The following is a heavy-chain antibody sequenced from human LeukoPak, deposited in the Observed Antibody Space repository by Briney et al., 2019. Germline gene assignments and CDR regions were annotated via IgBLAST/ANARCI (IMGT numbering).Heavy chain of an antibody. D-gene: IGHD1-14*01. J-gene: IGHJ4*02. CDR1: GYTFTDSF. V-gene: IGHV1-2*06. CDR2: MNANSGVT. Sequence: GASVKVSCKASGYTFTDSFIHWVRQAPGQGPKWMGRMNANSGVTMYAQTLQDRVTMTRDTSISTAYMELSRLTSDDTAVYCCARDLSSTSNREFDYWGQGTLVTVSS. CDR3: ARDLSSTSNREFDY.